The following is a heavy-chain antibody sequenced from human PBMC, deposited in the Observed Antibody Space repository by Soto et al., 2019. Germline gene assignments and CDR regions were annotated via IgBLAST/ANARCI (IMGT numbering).Heavy chain of an antibody. Sequence: PGESLKISCKGSGYSFTSYWIGWVRQMPGKGLEWMGIIYPGDSDTRYSPSFQGQVTISADKSISTAYLQWSSLKASDTAMCYCARHPPDYDFWSGARDDAFDIWGQGTMVTVSS. CDR3: ARHPPDYDFWSGARDDAFDI. V-gene: IGHV5-51*01. CDR2: IYPGDSDT. D-gene: IGHD3-3*01. J-gene: IGHJ3*02. CDR1: GYSFTSYW.